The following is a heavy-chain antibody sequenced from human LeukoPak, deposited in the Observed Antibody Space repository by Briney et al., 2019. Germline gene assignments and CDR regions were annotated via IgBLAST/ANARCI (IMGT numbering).Heavy chain of an antibody. CDR3: ARSITMVPGE. J-gene: IGHJ4*02. D-gene: IGHD3-10*01. CDR1: GGSISSYY. Sequence: SETLSLTCTVSGGSISSYYWSWIRQPPRKGLEWIGYIYYTGSTNYNPSLKSRVTISVDKSKNQFSLKLSSVTAADTAVYYCARSITMVPGEWGQGTLVTVSS. CDR2: IYYTGST. V-gene: IGHV4-59*12.